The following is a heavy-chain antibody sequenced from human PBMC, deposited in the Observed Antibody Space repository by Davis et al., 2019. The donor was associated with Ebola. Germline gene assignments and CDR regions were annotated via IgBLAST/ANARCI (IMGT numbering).Heavy chain of an antibody. J-gene: IGHJ4*02. Sequence: GESLKISCAASGFTVSSNYMSWVRQAPGKGLEWVSVIYSGGSTYYADSVKGRFTLSRDNSKNTLYLQMNSLRVEDTAVYYCAKDHRNWGQGTLVTVSS. CDR3: AKDHRN. V-gene: IGHV3-53*01. CDR2: IYSGGST. CDR1: GFTVSSNY.